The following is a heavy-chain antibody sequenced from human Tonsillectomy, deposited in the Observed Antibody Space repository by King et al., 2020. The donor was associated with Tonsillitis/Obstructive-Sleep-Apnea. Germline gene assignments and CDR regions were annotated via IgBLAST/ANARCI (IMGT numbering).Heavy chain of an antibody. D-gene: IGHD3-3*01. CDR1: GGSISSTNW. V-gene: IGHV4-4*02. CDR3: ARDVRFSEWLLWGGFDY. J-gene: IGHJ4*02. CDR2: IYHSGRA. Sequence: QLQESGPGLVKPSGNLSLTCAVSGGSISSTNWWNWVRQPPGKGLEWIGEIYHSGRANYNPSLKSRVTISVDKSKNQFSLNLSSVTAADTAVYYCARDVRFSEWLLWGGFDYWGPGTLVTVSS.